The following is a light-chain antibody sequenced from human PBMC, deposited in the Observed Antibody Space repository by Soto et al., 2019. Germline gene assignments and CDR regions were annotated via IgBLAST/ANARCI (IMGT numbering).Light chain of an antibody. J-gene: IGLJ1*01. Sequence: QSVLTQPPSASGTPGQRVTISCSGSSSNIGDSYIYWYLQLPGTAPKLLIYKNNLRPSGVPDRFSGSKSGTSASLAISGLRSEDEADYFCAAWGDSLRVFGTGTKV. V-gene: IGLV1-47*01. CDR3: AAWGDSLRV. CDR1: SSNIGDSY. CDR2: KNN.